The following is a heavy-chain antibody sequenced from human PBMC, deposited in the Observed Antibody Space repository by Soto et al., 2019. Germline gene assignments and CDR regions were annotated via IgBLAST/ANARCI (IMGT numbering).Heavy chain of an antibody. CDR1: GGTFSSYA. CDR3: ARLGTTLANWFDP. D-gene: IGHD2-2*01. V-gene: IGHV1-69*13. CDR2: IIPIFGTA. J-gene: IGHJ5*02. Sequence: ASVKVSCKASGGTFSSYAISWLRQAPGQGLEWMGGIIPIFGTANYAQKFQGRVTITADESTSTAYMELSSLRSEDTAVYYCARLGTTLANWFDPWGQGTLVTVSS.